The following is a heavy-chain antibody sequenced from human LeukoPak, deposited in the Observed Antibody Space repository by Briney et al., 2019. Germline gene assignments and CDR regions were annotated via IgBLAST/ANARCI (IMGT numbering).Heavy chain of an antibody. D-gene: IGHD5-24*01. V-gene: IGHV4-39*01. Sequence: PSETLSLTCTVSGDSIISKIYYWGWIRQSPWRWLECVGSSYYSGSTYYNPSLKSRVTISVDTSRNQFSLNLRSVAAADTALYYCARLSVNPDGYSLGWLDPWGQGTLVAVST. CDR3: ARLSVNPDGYSLGWLDP. CDR2: SYYSGST. CDR1: GDSIISKIYY. J-gene: IGHJ5*02.